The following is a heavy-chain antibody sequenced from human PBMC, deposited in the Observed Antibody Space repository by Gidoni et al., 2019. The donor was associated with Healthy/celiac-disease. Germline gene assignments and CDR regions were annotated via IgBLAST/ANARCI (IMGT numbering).Heavy chain of an antibody. D-gene: IGHD6-19*01. V-gene: IGHV3-11*05. CDR1: GFTFSDYD. CDR3: AREDSSGWFDP. CDR2: ISSSSSYT. Sequence: QVQLVESGGGLVKPGGSLRLSCAASGFTFSDYDMSWIRQAPGQGLEWVSYISSSSSYTNYADSVKGRFTISRDNAKNSLYLQMNSLRAEDTAVYYCAREDSSGWFDPWGQGTLVTVSS. J-gene: IGHJ5*02.